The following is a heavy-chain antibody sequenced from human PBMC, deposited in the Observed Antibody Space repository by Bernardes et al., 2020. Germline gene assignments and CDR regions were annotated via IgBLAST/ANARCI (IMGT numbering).Heavy chain of an antibody. CDR2: INHSGST. Sequence: SNTLHVTCAFYGGSFRGYYWSWMRKRPGKGLEWIGEINHSGSTNYNPSLKSRVTISVDTSKNQFSLKLSSVTAADTAVYYCARRRFLEWLSYYYYGMDVWGQGTTVTVSS. J-gene: IGHJ6*02. CDR3: ARRRFLEWLSYYYYGMDV. V-gene: IGHV4-34*01. CDR1: GGSFRGYY. D-gene: IGHD3-3*01.